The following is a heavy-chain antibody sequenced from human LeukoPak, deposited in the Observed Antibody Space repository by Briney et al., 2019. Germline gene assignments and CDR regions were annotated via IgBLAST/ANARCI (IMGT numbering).Heavy chain of an antibody. CDR1: GYTFTGYY. V-gene: IGHV1-2*02. CDR3: ARDQVPNY. Sequence: ASVKVSCKASGYTFTGYYMHWVRQAPGQGLEWMCWINPNSGGTNYAQKFKGRVTMTRDTTISTPYLELSRLRSEDTAFYYCARDQVPNYWGQGTLVTVSS. CDR2: INPNSGGT. J-gene: IGHJ4*02.